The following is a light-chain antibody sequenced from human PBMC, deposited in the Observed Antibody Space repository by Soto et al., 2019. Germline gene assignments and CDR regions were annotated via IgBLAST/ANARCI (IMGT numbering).Light chain of an antibody. Sequence: QSALTQPPSVSGSPGQSVTISCTGTSSDVGRYNHVSWYQQPPGTAPKLMIYDVNNRPSGVPDRFSGSKSGNTASLTISGLQAEDEAEYYCSSYTGSTTLVVFGGGTKLTV. J-gene: IGLJ2*01. CDR1: SSDVGRYNH. CDR2: DVN. V-gene: IGLV2-18*02. CDR3: SSYTGSTTLVV.